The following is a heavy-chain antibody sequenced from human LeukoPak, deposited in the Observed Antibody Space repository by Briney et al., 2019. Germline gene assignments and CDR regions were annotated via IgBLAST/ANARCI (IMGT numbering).Heavy chain of an antibody. Sequence: GGFLRLSCAASGFTFSSYAMSWVRQAPGKGPEWVSAISGSGGSTYYADSVKGRFTISRDNSKNTLYLQMNSLRAEDTAVYYCAKDHPLDYYYGMDVWGQGTTVTVSS. J-gene: IGHJ6*02. V-gene: IGHV3-23*01. CDR1: GFTFSSYA. CDR2: ISGSGGST. CDR3: AKDHPLDYYYGMDV.